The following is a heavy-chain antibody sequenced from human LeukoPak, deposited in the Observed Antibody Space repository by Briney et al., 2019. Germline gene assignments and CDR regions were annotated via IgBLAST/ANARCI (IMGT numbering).Heavy chain of an antibody. D-gene: IGHD5-12*01. V-gene: IGHV1-69*13. CDR3: AREGGYDSFDY. CDR1: GGTFSSYA. Sequence: GASVKVSCKASGGTFSSYAISWVRQAPGQGLEWMGGIIPIFGTANYAQKFQGRVTITADESTSTAYMELSSLRSEDTAMYYCAREGGYDSFDYWGQGTLVTVSS. CDR2: IIPIFGTA. J-gene: IGHJ4*02.